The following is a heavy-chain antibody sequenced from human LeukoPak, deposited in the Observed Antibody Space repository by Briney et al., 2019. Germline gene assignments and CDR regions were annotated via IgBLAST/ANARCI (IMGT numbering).Heavy chain of an antibody. J-gene: IGHJ4*02. D-gene: IGHD4-17*01. CDR2: ISDSGGST. V-gene: IGHV3-23*01. CDR3: AKASIAVTTSFDY. CDR1: EFTFSSYA. Sequence: GGSLRLSCAASEFTFSSYAMSWVRQAPGKGLEWVSAISDSGGSTYYADSVKGRFTVSRDNSKNTLYLQMNSLRAEDTAVYYCAKASIAVTTSFDYWGQGTLVTVSS.